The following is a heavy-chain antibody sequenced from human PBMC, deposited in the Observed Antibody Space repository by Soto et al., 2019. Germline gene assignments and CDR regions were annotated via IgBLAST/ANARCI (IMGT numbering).Heavy chain of an antibody. V-gene: IGHV3-23*01. J-gene: IGHJ4*02. CDR2: ISGSGTST. CDR1: GFTFSSYA. Sequence: GGSLRLSCAASGFTFSSYALNWVRQAPGKGLEWVAEISGSGTSTYYAPSVKGRFIISSDSSKNTLYLRMYSLRAEDTATYYCAKSLSALFSLGDFKYWGQGALVTVSS. CDR3: AKSLSALFSLGDFKY. D-gene: IGHD2-21*01.